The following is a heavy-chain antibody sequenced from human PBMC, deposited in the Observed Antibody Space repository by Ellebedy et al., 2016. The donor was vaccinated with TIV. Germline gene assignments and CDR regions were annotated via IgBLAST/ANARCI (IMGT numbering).Heavy chain of an antibody. D-gene: IGHD5-12*01. J-gene: IGHJ4*02. CDR3: ASALASIGYDSASGN. Sequence: PGGSLRLSCAASGFTFSDYYMSWIRQAPGKGLEWLSYISGSSTSTEYADSVKGRFTISRDNARNTLYLQMNSLRADDTAVYYCASALASIGYDSASGNWGQGTLVTVSS. CDR2: ISGSSTST. V-gene: IGHV3-11*06. CDR1: GFTFSDYY.